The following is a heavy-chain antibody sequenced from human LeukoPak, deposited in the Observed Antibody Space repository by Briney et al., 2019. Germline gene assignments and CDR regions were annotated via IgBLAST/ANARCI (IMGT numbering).Heavy chain of an antibody. CDR2: ISYSGGGA. J-gene: IGHJ4*02. CDR1: GFTFSNYA. V-gene: IGHV3-23*01. D-gene: IGHD1-1*01. CDR3: VKDLGTRLNYLDS. Sequence: GGSLRLSCAASGFTFSNYAMTWVRQAPGKGLEWVSSISYSGGGAYYADSVKGRFTISRDNSKNTLYLQMNSLRAEDTAIYYCVKDLGTRLNYLDSWGQGTLVTVSS.